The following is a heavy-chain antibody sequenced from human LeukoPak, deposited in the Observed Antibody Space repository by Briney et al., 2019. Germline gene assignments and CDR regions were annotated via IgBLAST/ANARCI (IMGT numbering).Heavy chain of an antibody. CDR1: GFSVNSNY. Sequence: QAGGSLRLSCTASGFSVNSNYMSWVRQAPGKGLEYVSLIYSGGNIYYADSVKGRFTISRDNSKNTLYLQMDSLRAEDTAVYFCAGDGGSSNWYYYWGQGTLVTVSS. CDR3: AGDGGSSNWYYY. CDR2: IYSGGNI. D-gene: IGHD6-13*01. V-gene: IGHV3-66*01. J-gene: IGHJ4*02.